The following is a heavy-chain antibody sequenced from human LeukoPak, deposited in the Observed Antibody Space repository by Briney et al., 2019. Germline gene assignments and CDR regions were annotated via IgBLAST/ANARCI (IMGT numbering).Heavy chain of an antibody. CDR1: GFTFSSYA. CDR2: ISYDGSNK. CDR3: ARDPSRRNAFDI. J-gene: IGHJ3*02. Sequence: GRSLRLSCAASGFTFSSYAMHWVRQAPGKGLEWVAVISYDGSNKYYADSVKGRFTISRDNAKNTLYLQMNSLRAEDTAVYYCARDPSRRNAFDIWGQGTMVTVSS. V-gene: IGHV3-30-3*01.